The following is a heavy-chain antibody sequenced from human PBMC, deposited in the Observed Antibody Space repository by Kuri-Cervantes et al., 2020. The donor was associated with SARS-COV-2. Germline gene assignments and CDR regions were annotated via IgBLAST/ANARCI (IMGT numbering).Heavy chain of an antibody. CDR3: VRNPASSGWFIDS. Sequence: SETLSLTCTVSGASISSGNNYWSWIRQPPGKGLEWIGYIYHSGSTNYNPSLESRVTISVDTSKNQFSLHLRFVTPADTAVYYCVRNPASSGWFIDSWEQETLVTVSS. D-gene: IGHD6-19*01. V-gene: IGHV4-61*01. J-gene: IGHJ4*02. CDR2: IYHSGST. CDR1: GASISSGNNY.